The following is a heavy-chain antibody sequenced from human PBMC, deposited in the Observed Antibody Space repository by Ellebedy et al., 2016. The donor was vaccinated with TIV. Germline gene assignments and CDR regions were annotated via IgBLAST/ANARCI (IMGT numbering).Heavy chain of an antibody. Sequence: MPSETLSLTCAVYGGSFSGYYWSWIRQPPGKGLEWIGEINYSGSTNYNPSLKSRVTVSVDTSKNQFSLKLSSVTAADTAVYYCARGSSKYGSGSYLSHYFDYWGQGTLVTVSS. V-gene: IGHV4-34*01. J-gene: IGHJ4*02. CDR2: INYSGST. D-gene: IGHD3-10*01. CDR1: GGSFSGYY. CDR3: ARGSSKYGSGSYLSHYFDY.